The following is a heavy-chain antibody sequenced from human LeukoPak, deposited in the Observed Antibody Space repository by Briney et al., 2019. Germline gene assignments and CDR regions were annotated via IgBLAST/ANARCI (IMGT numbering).Heavy chain of an antibody. CDR3: AKDRGPYSDYDSFFDF. D-gene: IGHD5-12*01. CDR1: GFIFSSYA. V-gene: IGHV3-23*01. Sequence: GGSLRLSCAASGFIFSSYAMSWVRQAPGKGLEWVSSISGSGGSTYYSDSVKGRFTISRDNSKNTLYLQMNSLRAEDTAVYYCAKDRGPYSDYDSFFDFWGQGTLVTVSS. CDR2: ISGSGGST. J-gene: IGHJ4*02.